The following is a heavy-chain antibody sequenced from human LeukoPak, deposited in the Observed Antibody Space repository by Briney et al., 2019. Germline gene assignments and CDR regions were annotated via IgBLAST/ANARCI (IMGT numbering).Heavy chain of an antibody. Sequence: AAVKVSCKASGYTFSGYYMHWVRQAPGQGLEWMGWINPNSGGTKYAQKFQGRVTMTRDTSISTAYMELSRLRSDDAAVYYCARDRNSGSSLDIWGQGTMLTISS. CDR3: ARDRNSGSSLDI. D-gene: IGHD6-6*01. V-gene: IGHV1-2*02. J-gene: IGHJ3*02. CDR2: INPNSGGT. CDR1: GYTFSGYY.